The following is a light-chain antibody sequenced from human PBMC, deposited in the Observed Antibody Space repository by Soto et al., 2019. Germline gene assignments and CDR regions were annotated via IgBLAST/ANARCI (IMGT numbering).Light chain of an antibody. CDR2: HAS. CDR1: QSVGNNY. J-gene: IGKJ5*01. CDR3: QQYGWSPPIT. V-gene: IGKV3-20*01. Sequence: DIVLTQSPGTLSLSPGKRATLSCWASQSVGNNYLAWYQQKPGQAPRLLIYHASSRATGSPDRFSGSGSGTDFTLTNSRLEPEDFAVYYCQQYGWSPPITFGQGTRLE.